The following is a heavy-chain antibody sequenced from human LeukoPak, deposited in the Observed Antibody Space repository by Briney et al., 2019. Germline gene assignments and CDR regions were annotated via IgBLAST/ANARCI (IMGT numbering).Heavy chain of an antibody. J-gene: IGHJ6*03. CDR2: IGSSGGTI. CDR1: GFTFSSYE. D-gene: IGHD4-17*01. Sequence: GGSLRLSCAASGFTFSSYEMNWVRQAPGKGLEWVSYIGSSGGTIFYADSVKGRFTISRDNANNSLYLQMNSLRAEDTAVYYCAKGADYEPYYYYYMDVWGKGTTVTVSS. V-gene: IGHV3-48*03. CDR3: AKGADYEPYYYYYMDV.